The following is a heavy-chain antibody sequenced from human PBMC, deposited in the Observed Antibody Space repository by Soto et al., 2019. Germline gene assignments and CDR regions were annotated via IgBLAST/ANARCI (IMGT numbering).Heavy chain of an antibody. Sequence: QVQLVESGGGVVQPGRSLRLSCAASGFTFSIYAMHWVRQAPGKGLEWVAVISYDGSNKYYADSVKGRFTISRDNSKNTLYLQMNSLRAEDTAVYYCAREGRPPQQPAYYYYGMDVWGQGTTVTVSS. CDR2: ISYDGSNK. CDR3: AREGRPPQQPAYYYYGMDV. J-gene: IGHJ6*02. V-gene: IGHV3-30-3*01. D-gene: IGHD6-13*01. CDR1: GFTFSIYA.